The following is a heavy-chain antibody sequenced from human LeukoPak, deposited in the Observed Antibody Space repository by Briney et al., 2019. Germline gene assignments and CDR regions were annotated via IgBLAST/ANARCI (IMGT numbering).Heavy chain of an antibody. Sequence: PSETLSLTCAVYGGSFSGYYWSWIRQPPGKGLEWIGEINHSGSTNYNPSLKSRVTISVDTSKNQFSLKLSSVTAADTAVYYCARGRIAAAGTRNWGQGTLVTVSS. CDR1: GGSFSGYY. D-gene: IGHD6-13*01. CDR2: INHSGST. CDR3: ARGRIAAAGTRN. V-gene: IGHV4-34*01. J-gene: IGHJ4*02.